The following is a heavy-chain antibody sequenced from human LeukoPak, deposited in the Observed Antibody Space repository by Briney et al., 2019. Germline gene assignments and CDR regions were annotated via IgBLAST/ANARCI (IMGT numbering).Heavy chain of an antibody. CDR1: GYTFTSYD. CDR3: VREPTYKKAVAEPRGWFDP. Sequence: ASVKVSCKASGYTFTSYDINWVRQATGQGLEWMGWMNPNSGNTGYAQKFQGRVTLTRNTSISTAYMELSSLRSEDTAVYYCVREPTYKKAVAEPRGWFDPWGQGTLVTVSS. J-gene: IGHJ5*02. V-gene: IGHV1-8*03. D-gene: IGHD6-19*01. CDR2: MNPNSGNT.